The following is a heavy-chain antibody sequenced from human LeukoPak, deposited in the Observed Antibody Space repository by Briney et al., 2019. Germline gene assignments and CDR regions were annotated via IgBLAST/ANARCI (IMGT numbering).Heavy chain of an antibody. CDR1: GGSLSVYY. J-gene: IGHJ4*02. D-gene: IGHD3-22*01. V-gene: IGHV4-34*01. CDR3: ASRLRDSSGYYSGFDY. CDR2: INHSGST. Sequence: SETLSLTCTVYGGSLSVYYWSCIRQPPRRGLECVGEINHSGSTNYNPSLKSRVTISVDTSKNQFSLKLRSVTAPDTAVYYCASRLRDSSGYYSGFDYWGQGTLVTVSS.